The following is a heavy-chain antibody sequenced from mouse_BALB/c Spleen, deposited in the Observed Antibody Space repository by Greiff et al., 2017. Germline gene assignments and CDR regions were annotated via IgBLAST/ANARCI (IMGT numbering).Heavy chain of an antibody. CDR3: ARSPNWDLYFDY. D-gene: IGHD4-1*01. J-gene: IGHJ2*01. Sequence: LKQPGSELVRPGASVKLSCKASGYTFTSYWMHWVKQRPGQGLEWIGNIYPGSGSTNYDEKFKSKATLTADKSSSTAYMQLSSLTSEDSAVYYCARSPNWDLYFDYWGQGTTLTVSS. V-gene: IGHV1S22*01. CDR1: GYTFTSYW. CDR2: IYPGSGST.